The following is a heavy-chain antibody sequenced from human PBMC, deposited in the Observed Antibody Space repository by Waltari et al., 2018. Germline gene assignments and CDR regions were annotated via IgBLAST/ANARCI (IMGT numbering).Heavy chain of an antibody. D-gene: IGHD2-8*01. CDR3: ARGPYCTNGVCYTSYFDY. CDR1: GGTFSSYA. J-gene: IGHJ4*02. V-gene: IGHV1-69*01. Sequence: QVQLVQSGAEVKKPGSSVKVSCKASGGTFSSYAISWVRKAPGQGLEWMGGIIPIFGTANYAQKFQGRVTITADESTSTAYMELSSLRSEDTAVYYCARGPYCTNGVCYTSYFDYWGQGTLVTVSS. CDR2: IIPIFGTA.